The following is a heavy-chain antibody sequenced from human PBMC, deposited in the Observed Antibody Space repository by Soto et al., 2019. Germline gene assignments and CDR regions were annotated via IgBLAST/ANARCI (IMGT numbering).Heavy chain of an antibody. CDR1: GDSMTNSY. V-gene: IGHV4-59*01. CDR3: ARGEIWFGVDH. D-gene: IGHD3-10*01. Sequence: SETLSLTCRVSGDSMTNSYWSWIRQPPGKGLEWIGYIYYNGRTHYNPALKSRLTISVDTSKKQFSLKLDSVTAADTAFYYCARGEIWFGVDHWGRGTLVTV. CDR2: IYYNGRT. J-gene: IGHJ4*02.